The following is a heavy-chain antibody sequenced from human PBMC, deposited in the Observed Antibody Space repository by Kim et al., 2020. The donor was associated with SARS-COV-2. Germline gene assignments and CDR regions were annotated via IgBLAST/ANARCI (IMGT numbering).Heavy chain of an antibody. J-gene: IGHJ3*02. V-gene: IGHV4-39*01. CDR1: GDSITSGTYY. CDR3: ARLFWSGFSEETSDM. CDR2: LHNNGDT. D-gene: IGHD3-3*01. Sequence: SETLSLTCTVSGDSITSGTYYWGWIRQPPGGGLQYLGSLHNNGDTDYNPSLGGRVTTSLDMAKNQFFLKLTSVSAADTAVYYCARLFWSGFSEETSDMWGRGIMVTVS.